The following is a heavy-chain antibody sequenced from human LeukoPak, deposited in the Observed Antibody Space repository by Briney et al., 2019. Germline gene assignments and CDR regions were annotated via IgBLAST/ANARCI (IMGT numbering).Heavy chain of an antibody. CDR2: VNPNSGGT. CDR1: GYTFTGYY. D-gene: IGHD6-6*01. CDR3: AKDRWRGGSSSFDN. Sequence: ASVKVSCKASGYTFTGYYMHWVRQAPGQGLEWMGWVNPNSGGTNYAQKFQGRVTMTRDTSISTAYMELSRLRSDDTAMYYCAKDRWRGGSSSFDNWGQGTLVTVSS. J-gene: IGHJ4*02. V-gene: IGHV1-2*02.